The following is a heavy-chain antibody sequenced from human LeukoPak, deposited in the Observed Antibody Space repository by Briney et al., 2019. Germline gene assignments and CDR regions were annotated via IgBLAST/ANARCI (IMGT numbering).Heavy chain of an antibody. CDR3: AKVGRSTSWFRGCEFDY. J-gene: IGHJ4*02. CDR2: ISGSGGST. Sequence: GGSLRLFCAASGFTFNSYAMSWVSQAPGKGLEWVSAISGSGGSTYYADSVKGRFTISRDNSKNTLYLQMNSLRAEDTAVYYCAKVGRSTSWFRGCEFDYWRQGILVTVSS. CDR1: GFTFNSYA. D-gene: IGHD6-13*01. V-gene: IGHV3-23*01.